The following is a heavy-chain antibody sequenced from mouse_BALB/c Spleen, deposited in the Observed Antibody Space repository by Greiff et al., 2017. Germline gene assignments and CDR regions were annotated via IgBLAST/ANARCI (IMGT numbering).Heavy chain of an antibody. V-gene: IGHV1-5*01. Sequence: VQLQQSGTVLARPGASVKMSCKASGYSFTSYWMHWVKQRPGQGLEWIGAIYPGNSDTSYNQKFKGKAKLTAVTSASTAYMELSSLTNEDSAVYYCTRDYGSSYGWYFDYWGQGTTLTVSS. J-gene: IGHJ2*01. CDR3: TRDYGSSYGWYFDY. CDR1: GYSFTSYW. D-gene: IGHD1-1*01. CDR2: IYPGNSDT.